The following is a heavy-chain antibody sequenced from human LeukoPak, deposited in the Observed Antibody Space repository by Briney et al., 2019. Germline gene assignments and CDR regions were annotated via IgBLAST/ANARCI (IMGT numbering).Heavy chain of an antibody. CDR1: GVSISSSSYH. D-gene: IGHD5-18*01. J-gene: IGHJ4*02. CDR2: IYDSGST. V-gene: IGHV4-39*01. Sequence: SETLSLTCTVSGVSISSSSYHWDWIRQPPGKGLEWIGSIYDSGSTYYSPSLKSRVTISVDTSKNQFSLKLNSVTAADTAVYYCTRQVLHTAMDYWGQGTLVTVSS. CDR3: TRQVLHTAMDY.